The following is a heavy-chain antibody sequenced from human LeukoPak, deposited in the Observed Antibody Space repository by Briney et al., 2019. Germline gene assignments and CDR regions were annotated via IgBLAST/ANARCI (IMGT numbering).Heavy chain of an antibody. J-gene: IGHJ4*02. CDR2: ISSSGSTT. CDR3: ASQKGRIAVAVDY. CDR1: GFTFSSYA. V-gene: IGHV3-48*03. D-gene: IGHD6-19*01. Sequence: PGGSLRLSCAASGFTFSSYAMNWVRQAPGKGLEWVSYISSSGSTTYYAASVKGRFTISRDNAKNSLYLQMNSLRVEDTAVYYCASQKGRIAVAVDYWGQGTLVTVSS.